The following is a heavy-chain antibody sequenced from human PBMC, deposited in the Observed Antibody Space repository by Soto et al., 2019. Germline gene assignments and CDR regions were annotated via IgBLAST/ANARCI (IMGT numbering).Heavy chain of an antibody. J-gene: IGHJ4*02. CDR3: ERGGLLGFGELYYFDY. V-gene: IGHV3-21*01. Sequence: GGSLRLSCAASGFTFRSYSMNWVRQAPGKGLEWVSSIRSRSSYIYYADSVKGRFTISRDNAKNSLYLQMNSLRAEDKAVYYCERGGLLGFGELYYFDYWGQGTLVTVSS. CDR2: IRSRSSYI. D-gene: IGHD3-10*01. CDR1: GFTFRSYS.